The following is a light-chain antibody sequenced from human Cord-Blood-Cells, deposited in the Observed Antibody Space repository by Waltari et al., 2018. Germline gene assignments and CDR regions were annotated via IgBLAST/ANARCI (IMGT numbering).Light chain of an antibody. Sequence: DIQMTQSPSTLSASVGDSVIITCRASQSISSWLACDQQKPGKAPKLLIYDASSLESGVPSRCSGSGSGTEFTLTISSLQPDDFATYYCQQYNSYWTFGQGTKVEIK. CDR2: DAS. CDR3: QQYNSYWT. CDR1: QSISSW. J-gene: IGKJ1*01. V-gene: IGKV1-5*01.